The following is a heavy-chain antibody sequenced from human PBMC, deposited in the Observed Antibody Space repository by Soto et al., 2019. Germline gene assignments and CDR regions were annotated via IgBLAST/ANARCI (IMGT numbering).Heavy chain of an antibody. V-gene: IGHV1-69*12. CDR1: GGTFSSYA. J-gene: IGHJ5*02. Sequence: QVQLVQSGAEVKKPGSSVKVSCKASGGTFSSYAISWGRQAPGHGLEWIGGIIPIFGTSNYAQKFQGRFTITADESTITADKELSSLRSEDTAVYYCARGRGTYDPFDPWGQGTLVTVSS. CDR3: ARGRGTYDPFDP. CDR2: IIPIFGTS. D-gene: IGHD3-16*01.